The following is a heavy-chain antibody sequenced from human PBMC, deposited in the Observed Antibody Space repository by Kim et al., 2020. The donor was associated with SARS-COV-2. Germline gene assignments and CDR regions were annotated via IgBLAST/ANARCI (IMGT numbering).Heavy chain of an antibody. D-gene: IGHD3-10*01. Sequence: QGRVTITADESTSTAYMELSSLRSEDTAVYYCARDHYTPNPVYYYYGMDVWGQGTTVTVSS. V-gene: IGHV1-69*01. CDR3: ARDHYTPNPVYYYYGMDV. J-gene: IGHJ6*02.